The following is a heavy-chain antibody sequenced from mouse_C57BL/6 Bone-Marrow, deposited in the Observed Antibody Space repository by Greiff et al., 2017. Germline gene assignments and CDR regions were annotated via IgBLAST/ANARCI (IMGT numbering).Heavy chain of an antibody. J-gene: IGHJ3*01. CDR3: ANYYGSSPFAY. D-gene: IGHD1-1*01. CDR2: ISSGSSTI. V-gene: IGHV5-17*01. CDR1: GFTFSDYG. Sequence: EVQLVESGGGLVKPGGSLKLSCAASGFTFSDYGMHWVRQAPEQGLEWVAYISSGSSTIYYADTVKGRFTISRDNAKNTLFLQMTSLRSEDTAMYYCANYYGSSPFAYWGQGTLVTVSA.